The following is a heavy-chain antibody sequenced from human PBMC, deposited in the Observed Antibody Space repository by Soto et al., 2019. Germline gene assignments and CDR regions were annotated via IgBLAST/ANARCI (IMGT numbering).Heavy chain of an antibody. CDR1: GFTFSSYA. V-gene: IGHV3-30-3*01. CDR3: ARVLGFLEWLFGSYYYYGMDV. Sequence: QVQLVESGGGVVQPGRSLRLSCAASGFTFSSYAMHWVRQAPGKGLEWVAVISYDGSNKYYADSVKGRFTISRDNSKNTLYLQMNSLRAEDTAVSYCARVLGFLEWLFGSYYYYGMDVWGQGTTVTVCS. D-gene: IGHD3-3*01. CDR2: ISYDGSNK. J-gene: IGHJ6*02.